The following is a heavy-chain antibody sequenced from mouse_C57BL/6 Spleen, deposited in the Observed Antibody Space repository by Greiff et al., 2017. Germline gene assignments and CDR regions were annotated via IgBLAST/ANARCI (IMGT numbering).Heavy chain of an antibody. CDR1: GFTFSDYG. CDR3: ARSPHGPFDY. D-gene: IGHD1-2*01. CDR2: ISSGSSTI. V-gene: IGHV5-17*01. J-gene: IGHJ2*01. Sequence: EVNLVESGGGLVKPGGSLKLSCAASGFTFSDYGMHWVRQAPEKGLEWVAYISSGSSTIYYADTVKGRFTISRDNAKNTLFLQMTSLRSEDTAMYYCARSPHGPFDYWGQGTTLTVSS.